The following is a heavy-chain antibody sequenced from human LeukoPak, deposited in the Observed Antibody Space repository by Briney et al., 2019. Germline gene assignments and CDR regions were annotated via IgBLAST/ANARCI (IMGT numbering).Heavy chain of an antibody. CDR2: IKSKSDGGTT. J-gene: IGHJ4*02. D-gene: IGHD3-9*01. CDR1: GFTFSNAW. V-gene: IGHV3-15*01. CDR3: TTDPPVLRYFDWIFLPYR. Sequence: KTGGSLRLSCVASGFTFSNAWMSWVRQAPGKGLEWVGRIKSKSDGGTTDYAAPVKGRFSISRDDSKDTLYLQMNSLKTEDTAVYYCTTDPPVLRYFDWIFLPYRGGQGTLVTVSS.